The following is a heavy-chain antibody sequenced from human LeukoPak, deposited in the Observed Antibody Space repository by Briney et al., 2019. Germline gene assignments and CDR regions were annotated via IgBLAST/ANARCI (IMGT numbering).Heavy chain of an antibody. CDR1: GFTFDDYG. CDR3: ARGALGSSSTSCGY. J-gene: IGHJ4*02. CDR2: INWNGGST. D-gene: IGHD2-2*01. Sequence: GGSLRLSCAASGFTFDDYGMSWVRQAPGKGLEWDSGINWNGGSTGYADSVKGRFTISRDNAKNSLYLQMNSLRAEDTAVYYCARGALGSSSTSCGYWGQGTLVTVSS. V-gene: IGHV3-20*04.